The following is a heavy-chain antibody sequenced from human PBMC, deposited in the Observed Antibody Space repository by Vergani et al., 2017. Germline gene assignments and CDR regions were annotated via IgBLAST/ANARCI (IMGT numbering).Heavy chain of an antibody. CDR3: AGVLRARGDYYLDC. CDR1: GGPISSYY. V-gene: IGHV4-59*01. D-gene: IGHD2-21*02. CDR2: IYYSGST. J-gene: IGHJ4*02. Sequence: QVQLQESGPGLVKPSETLSLTCTVSGGPISSYYWSWIRQPPGKGLEWIGYIYYSGSTNYNPSLKSRVTISVDTSKNQFSLKLSSVTAADTAVYYCAGVLRARGDYYLDCWGQGPLVTVSS.